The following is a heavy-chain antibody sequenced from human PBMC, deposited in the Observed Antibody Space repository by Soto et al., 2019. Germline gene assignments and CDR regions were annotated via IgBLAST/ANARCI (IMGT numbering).Heavy chain of an antibody. D-gene: IGHD6-13*01. Sequence: EVQLLESGGGLVPPGGSLRLSCAASGFPFSGYAMSWVRQAPGKGLEWGSAIGSGSPFYADSVKGRFTISRDNANSMLYLQMNSLRADDTAVYFCAQDLGSSWYHYNSFAPGGQGTLVTVSS. V-gene: IGHV3-23*01. CDR3: AQDLGSSWYHYNSFAP. CDR2: IGSGSP. J-gene: IGHJ5*02. CDR1: GFPFSGYA.